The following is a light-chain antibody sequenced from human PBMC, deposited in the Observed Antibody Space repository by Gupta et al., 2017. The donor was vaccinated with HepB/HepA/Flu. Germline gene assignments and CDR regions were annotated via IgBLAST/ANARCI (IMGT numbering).Light chain of an antibody. CDR1: SSIIGSNY. CDR2: RNN. V-gene: IGLV1-47*01. J-gene: IGLJ3*02. CDR3: ASWDDSLSGQV. Sequence: QSVLPQPPSASGTPGPRVPISCSGSSSIIGSNYVYWYQQLPGTAPKLLIYRNNQWPSGVPDRFSGSKSGTSASLAISGLRAEDEADYYCASWDDSLSGQVFGGGTKLTVL.